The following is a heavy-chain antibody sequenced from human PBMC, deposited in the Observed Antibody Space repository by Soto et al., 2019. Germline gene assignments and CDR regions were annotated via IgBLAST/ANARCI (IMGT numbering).Heavy chain of an antibody. J-gene: IGHJ3*02. Sequence: PSETLSLTCTVSGGSVSSGSYYWSWIRQPPGKGLEWIGYIYYSGSTNYNPSLKSRVTISVDTSKNQFSLKLSSVTAADTAVYYCARDLSMIVPNGAFDIWGQGTMVTVS. V-gene: IGHV4-61*01. CDR3: ARDLSMIVPNGAFDI. CDR2: IYYSGST. CDR1: GGSVSSGSYY. D-gene: IGHD3-22*01.